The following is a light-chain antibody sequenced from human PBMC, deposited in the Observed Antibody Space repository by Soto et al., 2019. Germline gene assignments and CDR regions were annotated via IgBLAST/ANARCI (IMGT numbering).Light chain of an antibody. CDR3: HQYGSAPYT. CDR2: GAS. J-gene: IGKJ2*01. Sequence: ELVFTQSPGTLSLSPGERATLSCRASQSVSSNYLAWYQQKPGQAPRLLIYGASSRATGIPDRFSGGGSGTDFTLTISRLEPEDLAVYYCHQYGSAPYTFGQGTKLEIK. V-gene: IGKV3-20*01. CDR1: QSVSSNY.